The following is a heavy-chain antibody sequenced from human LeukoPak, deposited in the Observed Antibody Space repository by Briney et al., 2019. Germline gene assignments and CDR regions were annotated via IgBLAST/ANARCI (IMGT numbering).Heavy chain of an antibody. CDR3: ARDLSGAAAGTEAFDI. J-gene: IGHJ3*02. Sequence: PGGSLRLSCAASRFTFSRYSMNWVRQAPGKGLEWVSYISSSGGTIYYADSVKGRFTISRDNAKNSLYLQMNSLRDEDTAVYYCARDLSGAAAGTEAFDIWGQGTMVTVSS. CDR1: RFTFSRYS. D-gene: IGHD6-13*01. V-gene: IGHV3-48*02. CDR2: ISSSGGTI.